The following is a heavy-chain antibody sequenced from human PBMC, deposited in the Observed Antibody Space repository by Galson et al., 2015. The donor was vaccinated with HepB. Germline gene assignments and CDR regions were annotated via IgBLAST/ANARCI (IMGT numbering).Heavy chain of an antibody. V-gene: IGHV5-51*01. D-gene: IGHD1-26*01. CDR2: IYPGDSDT. Sequence: QSGAEVKKPGESLKISCKGSGYSFTSYWIGWVRQMPGKGLEWMGIIYPGDSDTRYSPSFQGQVTISADKSISTAYLQWSSLKASDTAMYYCARPKGGYSGSPASPDAFDIWGQGTMVTVSS. CDR1: GYSFTSYW. CDR3: ARPKGGYSGSPASPDAFDI. J-gene: IGHJ3*02.